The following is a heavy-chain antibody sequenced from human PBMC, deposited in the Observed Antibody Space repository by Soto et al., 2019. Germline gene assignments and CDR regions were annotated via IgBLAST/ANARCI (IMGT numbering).Heavy chain of an antibody. CDR2: INHSGST. CDR1: GGSFSGYY. CDR3: ARDGGEVPAAPNWFDP. Sequence: SETLSLTCAVYGGSFSGYYWSWIRQPPGKGLEWIGEINHSGSTYYNPSLKSRVTISVDTSKNQFSLKLISVTAADTAVYYCARDGGEVPAAPNWFDPWGQGTLVTVSS. V-gene: IGHV4-34*09. J-gene: IGHJ5*02. D-gene: IGHD2-2*01.